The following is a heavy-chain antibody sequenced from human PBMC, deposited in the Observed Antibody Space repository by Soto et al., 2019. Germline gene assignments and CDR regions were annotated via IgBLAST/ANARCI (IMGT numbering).Heavy chain of an antibody. CDR3: ARAEYSSGWYEYYGMDV. Sequence: PGGSLRLSCAASGFTFSSYSMNWVRQAPGKGLEWVSSISSSSSYIYYADSVKGRFTISRDNAKNSLYLQMNSLRADDTAVYYCARAEYSSGWYEYYGMDVWGQGTTVTVSS. J-gene: IGHJ6*02. V-gene: IGHV3-21*01. CDR1: GFTFSSYS. CDR2: ISSSSSYI. D-gene: IGHD6-19*01.